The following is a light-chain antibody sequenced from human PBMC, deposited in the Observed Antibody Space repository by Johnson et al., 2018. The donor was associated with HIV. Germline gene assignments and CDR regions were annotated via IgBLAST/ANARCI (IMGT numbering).Light chain of an antibody. CDR3: GTWDGRLSAGV. CDR2: ENN. CDR1: SSNIGNNY. J-gene: IGLJ1*01. Sequence: QAVLTQPPSVSAAPGQKVTISCSGSSSNIGNNYVSWYQQFPGTAPKLLIYENNKRTSGIPDRFSGSKSGTSTTLAITGLQTGAEADYYCGTWDGRLSAGVFGTGTKVTVL. V-gene: IGLV1-51*02.